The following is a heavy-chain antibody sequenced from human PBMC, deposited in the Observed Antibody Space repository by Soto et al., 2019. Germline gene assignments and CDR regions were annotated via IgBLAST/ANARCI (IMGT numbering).Heavy chain of an antibody. CDR2: ISAYNGNT. D-gene: IGHD3-10*01. J-gene: IGHJ4*02. V-gene: IGHV1-18*04. Sequence: GASVKVSCKASGYTFTGYGISWVRQAPGQGLEWMGWISAYNGNTNYAQKLQGRVTMTTDTSTSTAYMELRSLRSDDTAVYYCATARVFAYYGSGSYYYYWGQGTLVTVSS. CDR3: ATARVFAYYGSGSYYYY. CDR1: GYTFTGYG.